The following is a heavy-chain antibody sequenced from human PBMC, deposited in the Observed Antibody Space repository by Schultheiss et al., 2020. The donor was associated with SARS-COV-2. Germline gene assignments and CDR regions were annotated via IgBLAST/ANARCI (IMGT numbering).Heavy chain of an antibody. CDR3: ARERYYYDSSGYYYLNYFDY. V-gene: IGHV3-13*01. J-gene: IGHJ4*02. CDR2: IGTAGDT. CDR1: GFTFSSYA. Sequence: GGSLRLSCAASGFTFSSYAMHWVRQATGKGLEWVSAIGTAGDTYYTGSVKGRVTISRENAKNTLYHQMNSLRAEDTAVYYCARERYYYDSSGYYYLNYFDYWGQGTLVTVSS. D-gene: IGHD3-22*01.